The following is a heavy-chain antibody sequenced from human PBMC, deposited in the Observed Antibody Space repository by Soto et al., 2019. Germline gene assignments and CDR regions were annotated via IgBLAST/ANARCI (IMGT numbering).Heavy chain of an antibody. Sequence: ASVKVSCKVPGYTLTELSMHWVRQAPGKGLEWMGGFDPEDGETIYAQKFQGRVTMTEDTSTDTAYMELSSLRSEDTAVYYCATVFGVGPPSDYWGQGTLVTVSS. J-gene: IGHJ4*02. V-gene: IGHV1-24*01. CDR3: ATVFGVGPPSDY. CDR1: GYTLTELS. CDR2: FDPEDGET. D-gene: IGHD3-3*01.